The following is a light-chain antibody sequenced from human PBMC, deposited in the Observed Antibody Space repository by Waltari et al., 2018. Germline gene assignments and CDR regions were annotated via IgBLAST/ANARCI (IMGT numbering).Light chain of an antibody. V-gene: IGKV3-20*01. CDR1: QSLTKRY. Sequence: VLTQSPGTLSLSPGEGATLSCRASQSLTKRYLAWYQQKPGQAPRLLIYGASSRAAGIPDRFSGSGSGTDFTLTISRLEPEDFAVYYCQQYWSSVLYTFGQGTKLEIK. CDR3: QQYWSSVLYT. CDR2: GAS. J-gene: IGKJ2*01.